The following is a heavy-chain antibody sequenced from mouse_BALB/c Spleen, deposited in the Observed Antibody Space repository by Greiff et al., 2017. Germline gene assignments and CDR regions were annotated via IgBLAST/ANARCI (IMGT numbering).Heavy chain of an antibody. Sequence: VQLQQSGAELVRPGSSVKISCKASGYTFTSYVMHWVKQKPGQGLEWIGYINPYNDGTKYNEKFKGKATLTSDKSSSTAYMELSSLTSEDSAVYYCARESDWYGAMDYWGQGTSVTVSS. CDR3: ARESDWYGAMDY. D-gene: IGHD2-14*01. V-gene: IGHV1-14*01. J-gene: IGHJ4*01. CDR1: GYTFTSYV. CDR2: INPYNDGT.